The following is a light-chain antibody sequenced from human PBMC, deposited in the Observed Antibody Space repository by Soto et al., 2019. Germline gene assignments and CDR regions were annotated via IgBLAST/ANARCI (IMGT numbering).Light chain of an antibody. CDR1: QDVGSF. J-gene: IGKJ2*03. CDR3: QQYNSHSFYS. CDR2: LAS. V-gene: IGKV1-5*03. Sequence: DVQMAQSPSTLSASVGDTVTVCCRASQDVGSFVAWYQQKPGKAPKLLIYLASRLKSGVPSRFSGSGSGTEFSLTISGLQPDDFATYFCQQYNSHSFYSFGQGTKLEIK.